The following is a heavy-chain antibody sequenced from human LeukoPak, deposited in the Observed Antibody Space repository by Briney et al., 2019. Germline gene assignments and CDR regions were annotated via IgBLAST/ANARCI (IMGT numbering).Heavy chain of an antibody. V-gene: IGHV4-59*01. J-gene: IGHJ4*02. CDR1: GGSISSYY. D-gene: IGHD3-16*02. CDR3: AREFYDYVWGSYRYPKEDFYFDY. CDR2: IYYSGST. Sequence: SETLSLTCTVSGGSISSYYWSWIRQPPGKGLEWIGYIYYSGSTNYNPSLKSRATISADTSKNQFSLKLSSVTAADTAVYFCAREFYDYVWGSYRYPKEDFYFDYWGQGTLVTVSS.